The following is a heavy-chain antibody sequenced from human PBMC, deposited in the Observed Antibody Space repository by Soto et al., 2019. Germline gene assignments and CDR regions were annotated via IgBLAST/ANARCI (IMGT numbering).Heavy chain of an antibody. CDR3: ARDDCSSTSCYEDYYYGMDV. V-gene: IGHV1-69*01. D-gene: IGHD2-2*01. CDR1: GGTFSSYA. J-gene: IGHJ6*02. CDR2: LIPIFGTA. Sequence: QVQLVQSGAEVKKPGSSVKVSCKASGGTFSSYAISWVRQAPGQGLEWMGGLIPIFGTANYAQKFQGRVTITADESTSTAYMELSSLRSEDTAVYYCARDDCSSTSCYEDYYYGMDVWGQGTTVTVSS.